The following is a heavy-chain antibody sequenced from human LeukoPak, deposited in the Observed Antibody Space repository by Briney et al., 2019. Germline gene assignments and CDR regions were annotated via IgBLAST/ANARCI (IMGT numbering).Heavy chain of an antibody. V-gene: IGHV4-59*01. CDR3: ARGGMGPSYDSSGGVDY. J-gene: IGHJ4*02. Sequence: SETLSLTCTVSGGSISSYYWSWIRQPPGKGLEWIGYIYYSGSTNYNPSLKSRVTISVDTSKNQFSLKLSSVTAADTAVYYCARGGMGPSYDSSGGVDYWGQGTLVTVSS. CDR1: GGSISSYY. D-gene: IGHD3-22*01. CDR2: IYYSGST.